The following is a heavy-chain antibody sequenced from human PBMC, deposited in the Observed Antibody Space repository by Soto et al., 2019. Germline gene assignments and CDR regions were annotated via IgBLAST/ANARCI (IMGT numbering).Heavy chain of an antibody. CDR1: GGTFSSYA. CDR2: IIPIFGTA. CDR3: AVGYCSSTSCYVYYYYGMDV. Sequence: QVQLVQSGAEVKKPGSSVKVSCKASGGTFSSYAISWVRQAPGQGLEWMGGIIPIFGTANYAQKSQGRVTISGDESSSLAYLELSSMRSEETGLDYCAVGYCSSTSCYVYYYYGMDVCGQGTTVTVSS. J-gene: IGHJ6*02. D-gene: IGHD2-2*01. V-gene: IGHV1-69*01.